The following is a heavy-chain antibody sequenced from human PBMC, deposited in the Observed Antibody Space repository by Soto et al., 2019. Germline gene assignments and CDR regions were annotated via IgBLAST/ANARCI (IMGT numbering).Heavy chain of an antibody. CDR1: GGSISSGGYS. D-gene: IGHD1-26*01. V-gene: IGHV4-30-2*01. CDR2: IYHSGST. CDR3: ARVVGATPLIDY. J-gene: IGHJ4*02. Sequence: SETLSLTCAVSGGSISSGGYSCSWIRQPPGKGLEWIGYIYHSGSTYYNPSLKSRVTISVDRSKNQSSLKLSSVTAADTAVYYCARVVGATPLIDYWGQGTLVTVSS.